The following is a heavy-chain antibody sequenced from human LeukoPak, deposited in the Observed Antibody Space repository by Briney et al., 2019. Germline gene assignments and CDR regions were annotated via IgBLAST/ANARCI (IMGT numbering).Heavy chain of an antibody. CDR3: SRGPIELCLYYGMDV. D-gene: IGHD3-16*01. V-gene: IGHV3-49*04. CDR1: VFTLYHHA. J-gene: IGHJ6*02. CDR2: IRSKNYRVPP. Sequence: SLRLSCTASVFTLYHHAMSCARQSPRKGLEWVGFIRSKNYRVPPEYAASVIHKFTISRHDSKIIAYIQMNSLEIEDRAVYYCSRGPIELCLYYGMDVWGQGTTVTVSS.